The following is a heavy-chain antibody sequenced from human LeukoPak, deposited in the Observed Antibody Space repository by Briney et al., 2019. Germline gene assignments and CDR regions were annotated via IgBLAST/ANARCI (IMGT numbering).Heavy chain of an antibody. CDR1: GCTFTGYY. J-gene: IGHJ4*02. V-gene: IGHV1-2*02. D-gene: IGHD2-8*01. CDR3: ARVWPCSNGVCPDVFDY. Sequence: ASVKVSCKASGCTFTGYYIHWVRQAPGQGLEWMGWIKPHSGGTNYAQKFQGRVTMTRDTSISTAYMELSRLSSDDTAVYYCARVWPCSNGVCPDVFDYWGQGTLVTVSS. CDR2: IKPHSGGT.